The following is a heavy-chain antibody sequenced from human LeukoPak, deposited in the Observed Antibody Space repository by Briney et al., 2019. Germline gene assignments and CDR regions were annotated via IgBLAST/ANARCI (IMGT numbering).Heavy chain of an antibody. Sequence: GGSLRLSCAASGSTFDDYAMHWVRQAPGKGLEWVSGISWNSGSIGYADSVKGRFTISRDNAKNSLYLQMNSLRAEDTALYYCAKATVTMIVGYFDYWSQGTLVTVSS. CDR1: GSTFDDYA. V-gene: IGHV3-9*01. J-gene: IGHJ4*02. CDR2: ISWNSGSI. D-gene: IGHD3-22*01. CDR3: AKATVTMIVGYFDY.